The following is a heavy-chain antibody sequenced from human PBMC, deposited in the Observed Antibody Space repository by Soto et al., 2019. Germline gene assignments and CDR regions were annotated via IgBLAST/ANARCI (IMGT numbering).Heavy chain of an antibody. D-gene: IGHD3-3*01. J-gene: IGHJ6*02. CDR3: AKDKPYYDFWSGSNYYYYGMDV. CDR2: ISGSGGST. Sequence: GGSLRLSCAASGFTFSSYAMSWVRQAPGKGLEWVSAISGSGGSTYYADSVKGRFTISRDNSKNTLYLQMNSLRAEDTAVYYCAKDKPYYDFWSGSNYYYYGMDVWGQATTVTVSS. V-gene: IGHV3-23*01. CDR1: GFTFSSYA.